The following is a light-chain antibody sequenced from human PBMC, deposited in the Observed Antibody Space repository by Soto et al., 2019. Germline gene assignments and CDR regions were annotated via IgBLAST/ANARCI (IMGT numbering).Light chain of an antibody. CDR3: QQRSSWPTLT. CDR2: DAS. V-gene: IGKV3-11*01. J-gene: IGKJ5*01. CDR1: QSITTY. Sequence: EIVLTQSPATLSLSPGERATLSCRASQSITTYLGWYQQKPGQPPRLLIYDASDRAPGIPARFSGSGSGTDFTLTISSLEPEDFAIYYCQQRSSWPTLTFGQGTRLEIK.